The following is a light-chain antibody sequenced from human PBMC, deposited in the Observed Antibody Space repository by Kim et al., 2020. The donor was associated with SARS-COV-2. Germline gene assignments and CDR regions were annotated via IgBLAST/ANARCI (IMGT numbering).Light chain of an antibody. CDR1: QSVSSN. Sequence: IVMTQSPATLSVSPGERATLSCRASQSVSSNLVWYQQKPGQAPRLLIYGASTRATDIPVRFSGSGSGTEFTLTISSLQSEDFAIYYCQHYNNWPPMYTFGQGTKLEIK. CDR2: GAS. V-gene: IGKV3-15*01. J-gene: IGKJ2*01. CDR3: QHYNNWPPMYT.